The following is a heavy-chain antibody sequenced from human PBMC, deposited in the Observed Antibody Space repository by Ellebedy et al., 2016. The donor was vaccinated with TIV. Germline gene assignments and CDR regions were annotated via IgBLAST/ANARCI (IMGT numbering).Heavy chain of an antibody. CDR1: GDSVSSNSAG. CDR2: TYYRSKWYS. J-gene: IGHJ6*02. D-gene: IGHD6-13*01. V-gene: IGHV6-1*01. Sequence: SQTLSLTCAISGDSVSSNSAGWNWIGQSPSRGLEWLGRTYYRSKWYSDYAVSVKSRITINPETSKNQFSLQLNSVTPEDTAVYYCARRSSRNVMDVWGQGTTVTVSS. CDR3: ARRSSRNVMDV.